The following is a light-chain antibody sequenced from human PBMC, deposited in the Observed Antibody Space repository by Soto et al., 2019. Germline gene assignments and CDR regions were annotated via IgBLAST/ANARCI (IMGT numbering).Light chain of an antibody. CDR2: GAS. V-gene: IGKV3-20*01. Sequence: EIVLTQSPGTLSLSPGERATLSCRASQSVNNNYLAWYQQKPGQAPRLLIFGASSRATGIPDRFSGSGSGTDFNLTISRLEPEDFAVYYCQHYRSSPPKYTFGQGTNLEIK. J-gene: IGKJ2*01. CDR3: QHYRSSPPKYT. CDR1: QSVNNNY.